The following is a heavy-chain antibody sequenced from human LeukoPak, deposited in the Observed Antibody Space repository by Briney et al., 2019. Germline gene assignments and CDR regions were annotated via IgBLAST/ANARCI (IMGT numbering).Heavy chain of an antibody. J-gene: IGHJ5*02. D-gene: IGHD2-2*01. V-gene: IGHV4-30-4*01. CDR1: GGSISSGDYC. CDR2: IYYSGST. Sequence: SETLSLTCTVSGGSISSGDYCWSWIRQPPGKGLEWIGYIYYSGSTYYNPSLKSRVTISVDTSKNQFSLKLSSVTAADTAVYYCARELGYCSSTSCFNWFDPWGQGTLVTVSS. CDR3: ARELGYCSSTSCFNWFDP.